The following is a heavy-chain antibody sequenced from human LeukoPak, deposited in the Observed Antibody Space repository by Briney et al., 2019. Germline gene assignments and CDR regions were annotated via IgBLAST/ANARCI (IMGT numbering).Heavy chain of an antibody. CDR2: ISSSGSDI. Sequence: KPGGSLRLSCVASGFIFSDYYMNWIRQAPGKELEGVSYISSSGSDIYYADSVKGRFTISRDNAKNSLYLQMNSLRAEDTAVYYCARVWYSGSYPVDYWGQGTLITVSS. CDR3: ARVWYSGSYPVDY. D-gene: IGHD1-26*01. CDR1: GFIFSDYY. J-gene: IGHJ4*02. V-gene: IGHV3-11*01.